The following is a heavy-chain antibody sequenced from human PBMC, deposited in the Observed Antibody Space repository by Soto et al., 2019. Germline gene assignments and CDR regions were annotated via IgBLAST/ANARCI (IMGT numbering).Heavy chain of an antibody. J-gene: IGHJ5*02. Sequence: SETLSLTCTVSGGSISSFYWSWIRQPPGKGLEWIGYIYYSGRTSYNPSLKSRVTISVDTSKNHFSLKQNSVTAADTAVYYCARVQQLATVYWFDPWGQGTLVTVSS. CDR1: GGSISSFY. CDR3: ARVQQLATVYWFDP. V-gene: IGHV4-59*01. D-gene: IGHD6-13*01. CDR2: IYYSGRT.